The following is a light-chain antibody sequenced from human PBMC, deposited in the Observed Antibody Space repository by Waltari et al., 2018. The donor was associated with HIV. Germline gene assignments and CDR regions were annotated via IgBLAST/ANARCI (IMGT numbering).Light chain of an antibody. CDR2: GAS. CDR1: QSVSSSY. J-gene: IGKJ3*01. CDR3: QQYGSSPPLT. V-gene: IGKV3-20*01. Sequence: EIVLTQSPGTLSLSPGERATLSCRASQSVSSSYLAWYQQKPGQTPRRLIYGASSRATGIPDRFSGSGSGTDFTLTISRLEPEDFAVYYCQQYGSSPPLTFGPGTKVDIK.